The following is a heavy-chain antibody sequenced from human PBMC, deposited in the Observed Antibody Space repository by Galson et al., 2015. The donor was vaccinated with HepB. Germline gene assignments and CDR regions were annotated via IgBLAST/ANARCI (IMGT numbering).Heavy chain of an antibody. V-gene: IGHV3-21*01. Sequence: SLRLSCAASGFTFSSYSMNWVRQAPGKGLEWVSSISSSSSYIYYADSVKGRFTISRDNAKNSLYLQMNSLRAEDTAVYYCARDYIAVAGTFYYYGMDVSGMDVWGQGTTVTVSS. D-gene: IGHD6-19*01. CDR2: ISSSSSYI. CDR3: ARDYIAVAGTFYYYGMDVSGMDV. CDR1: GFTFSSYS. J-gene: IGHJ6*02.